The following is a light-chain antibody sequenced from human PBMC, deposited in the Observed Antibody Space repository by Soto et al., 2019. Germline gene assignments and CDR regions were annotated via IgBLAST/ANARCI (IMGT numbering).Light chain of an antibody. Sequence: DIVLTQSPGILSLSPGERATLSCGASQSINSRSLAWYQQKPGQAPRLLIYDASSRATGIPDRFSASGSGTDFTLTISSLEPEDFAVYYCQQYVASPYTFGQGTKVDIK. J-gene: IGKJ2*01. CDR3: QQYVASPYT. CDR2: DAS. V-gene: IGKV3-20*01. CDR1: QSINSRS.